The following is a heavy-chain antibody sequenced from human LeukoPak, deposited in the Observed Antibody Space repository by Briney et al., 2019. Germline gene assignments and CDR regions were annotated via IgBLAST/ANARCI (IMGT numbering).Heavy chain of an antibody. CDR3: GRPVAGTYAPIDS. D-gene: IGHD6-19*01. V-gene: IGHV3-48*03. J-gene: IGHJ4*02. CDR1: GFTFSSYE. CDR2: ISSSGSTI. Sequence: PGGSLRLSCAASGFTFSSYEMNWVRQAPGKGLEWVSYISSSGSTIYYADSVKGRFTISRDNAKNSLYLQMNSLRAEDTAIYYCGRPVAGTYAPIDSWGQGTLVTVTS.